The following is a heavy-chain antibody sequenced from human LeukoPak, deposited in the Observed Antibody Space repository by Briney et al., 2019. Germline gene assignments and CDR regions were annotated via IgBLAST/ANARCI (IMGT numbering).Heavy chain of an antibody. J-gene: IGHJ4*02. D-gene: IGHD5/OR15-5a*01. Sequence: GESLKISCKGSGNSFTNYWIAWVRQMPGKGLEWMGIIYPGDSDTRYSPSFQDQVTISADKSISTAYLQWSSLKASHTAMYYCARVTGLSGQVDYWGQGTLATVSS. CDR1: GNSFTNYW. V-gene: IGHV5-51*01. CDR3: ARVTGLSGQVDY. CDR2: IYPGDSDT.